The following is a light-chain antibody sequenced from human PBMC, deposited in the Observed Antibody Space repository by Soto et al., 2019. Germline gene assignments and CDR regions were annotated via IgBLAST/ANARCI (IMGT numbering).Light chain of an antibody. Sequence: FVLTQSPGTLSFSPGERATLSFRASQSVSNNYLAWYQQKPGQAPRLLIYGASNRATGIPDRFSGSGSGTDFTLTISSLQPDDFATYYCQQYNTYSTFGQGTRLEIK. CDR3: QQYNTYST. CDR2: GAS. V-gene: IGKV3-20*01. J-gene: IGKJ5*01. CDR1: QSVSNNY.